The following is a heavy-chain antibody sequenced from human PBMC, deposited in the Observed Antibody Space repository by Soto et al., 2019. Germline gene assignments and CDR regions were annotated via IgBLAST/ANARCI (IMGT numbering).Heavy chain of an antibody. D-gene: IGHD4-17*01. CDR1: GYTFTSYG. J-gene: IGHJ6*03. V-gene: IGHV1-18*01. CDR3: ARVVLGLRYYYDYMDV. Sequence: QVQLVQSGAEVKKPGASVKVSCKASGYTFTSYGISWVRQAPGQGLEWMGWISAYNGNTNYAHKLQGRVTMTTDTSTSTAYMELRSLIPDDTAVYYCARVVLGLRYYYDYMDVWGQGTTVTVSS. CDR2: ISAYNGNT.